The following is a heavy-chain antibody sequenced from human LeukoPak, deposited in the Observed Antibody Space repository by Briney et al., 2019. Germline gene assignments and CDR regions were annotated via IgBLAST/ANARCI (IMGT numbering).Heavy chain of an antibody. J-gene: IGHJ5*02. CDR1: GFTFSSYG. V-gene: IGHV3-30*18. CDR3: AKDLLPYYDFWSGYYSNWFDP. D-gene: IGHD3-3*01. CDR2: ISYDGSNK. Sequence: GGSLRLSCAASGFTFSSYGMHWVRQAPGKGLEWVAVISYDGSNKYYADSVKGRFTISRDNSKNTLYLQMNSLRAEDTAVYYCAKDLLPYYDFWSGYYSNWFDPWGQGTLVTVSS.